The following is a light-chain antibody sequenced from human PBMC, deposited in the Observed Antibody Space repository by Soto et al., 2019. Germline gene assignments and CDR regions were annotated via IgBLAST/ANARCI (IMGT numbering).Light chain of an antibody. CDR3: QQYNSYSPLT. CDR1: QSISTW. CDR2: KAS. Sequence: DSQMTQSPSTLPASVGDRVTITCRANQSISTWLAWYQQKPGKAPNLLIYKASRLETGVPSRSSGSGSGTEFTLTINFLQPDDFATYYCQQYNSYSPLTFGGGTKVDI. J-gene: IGKJ4*01. V-gene: IGKV1-5*03.